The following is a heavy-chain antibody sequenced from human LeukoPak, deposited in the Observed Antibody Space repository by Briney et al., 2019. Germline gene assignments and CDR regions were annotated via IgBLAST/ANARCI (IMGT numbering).Heavy chain of an antibody. CDR1: GFTFSSYG. CDR3: AKDFLAASAP. D-gene: IGHD2/OR15-2a*01. CDR2: ISYDGSNK. Sequence: GGSLRLSCAASGFTFSSYGMHWVRQAPGKGLKWVAVISYDGSNKYYADSVKGRFTISRDNSKNTLYLQMNSLRAEDTAVYYCAKDFLAASAPWGQGTLVTVSS. J-gene: IGHJ5*02. V-gene: IGHV3-30*18.